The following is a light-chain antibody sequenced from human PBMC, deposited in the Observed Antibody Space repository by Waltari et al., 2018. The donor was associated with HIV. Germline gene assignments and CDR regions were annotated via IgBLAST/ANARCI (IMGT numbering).Light chain of an antibody. CDR1: QTSSRW. Sequence: DIQMTQSHSTLSASLADRVTLTCRASQTSSRWLAWYQQKPGKAPKLLIYKASTLESGVPSRFSGSGSGTAFSLTISSLQPDDFATYYCQQYKDFPITFGGGTKVEIK. J-gene: IGKJ4*01. CDR2: KAS. V-gene: IGKV1-5*03. CDR3: QQYKDFPIT.